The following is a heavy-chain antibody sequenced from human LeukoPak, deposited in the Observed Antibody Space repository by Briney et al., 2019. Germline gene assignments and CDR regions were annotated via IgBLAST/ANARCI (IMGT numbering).Heavy chain of an antibody. CDR2: IIPIFGTA. CDR3: ASYPSKLVLRGKWFDP. CDR1: GGTFSSYA. Sequence: ASVKVSCKASGGTFSSYAISWVRQAPRQGLEWMGRIIPIFGTANYAQKFQGRVTITTDESTSTAYMELSSLRSEDTAVYYCASYPSKLVLRGKWFDPWRPGTLVTVSS. D-gene: IGHD1-7*01. V-gene: IGHV1-69*05. J-gene: IGHJ5*02.